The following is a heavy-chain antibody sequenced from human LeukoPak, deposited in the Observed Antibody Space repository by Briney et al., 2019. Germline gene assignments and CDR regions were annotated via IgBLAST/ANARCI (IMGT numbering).Heavy chain of an antibody. CDR3: ARYSSDYTSDYHYYMDV. D-gene: IGHD3-22*01. CDR2: ISSFSGTI. CDR1: RFTFSSYG. V-gene: IGHV3-48*01. J-gene: IGHJ6*03. Sequence: GGSLRLSCAASRFTFSSYGMHWVRQAPGKGLEWVSYISSFSGTIYYADSVKGRFTISRDNAKNSLYLQMNSLRAEDTAVYYCARYSSDYTSDYHYYMDVWGKGTTVTVSS.